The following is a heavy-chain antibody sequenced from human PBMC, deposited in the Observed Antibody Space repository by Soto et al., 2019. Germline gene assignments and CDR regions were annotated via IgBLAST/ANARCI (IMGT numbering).Heavy chain of an antibody. V-gene: IGHV1-69*08. CDR1: GDTFGSYT. Sequence: QVQLVQSGAEMRKPGSSVKVSCKASGDTFGSYTLSWLRRAPGLGLEWMARILPAHGIANYAQKFQDKVTITGDMLTQTTYLGITSLNSDDTAVFFCAGDRGAVGFFDSWGQGTLVTVSS. J-gene: IGHJ4*02. CDR2: ILPAHGIA. D-gene: IGHD6-25*01. CDR3: AGDRGAVGFFDS.